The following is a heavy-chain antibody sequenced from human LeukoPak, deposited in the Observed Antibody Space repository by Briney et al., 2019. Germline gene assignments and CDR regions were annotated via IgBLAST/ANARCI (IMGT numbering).Heavy chain of an antibody. CDR3: ARGLIREDYYDSSGYSYYYYYMDV. J-gene: IGHJ6*03. D-gene: IGHD3-22*01. V-gene: IGHV1-8*03. CDR2: MNPNSGNT. Sequence: ASVKVSCTASGYTFTSYDINWVRQATGQGLEWMGWMNPNSGNTGYAQKFQGRVTITRNTSISTAYMELSSLRSEDTAVYYCARGLIREDYYDSSGYSYYYYYMDVWGKGTTVTVSS. CDR1: GYTFTSYD.